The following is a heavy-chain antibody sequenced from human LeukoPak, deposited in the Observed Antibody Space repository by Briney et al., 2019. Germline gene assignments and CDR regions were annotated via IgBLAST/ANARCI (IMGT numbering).Heavy chain of an antibody. Sequence: GGSLRLSCAASGFTFSSYSMNWVRQAPGKGLEWVSSISSSSSYIYYADSVRGRFTISRDNAKNSLYLQMNSLRAEDTAVYYCARLNLIAARPGVGYYYYMDVWGKGTTVTVSS. CDR1: GFTFSSYS. D-gene: IGHD6-6*01. J-gene: IGHJ6*03. CDR2: ISSSSSYI. CDR3: ARLNLIAARPGVGYYYYMDV. V-gene: IGHV3-21*01.